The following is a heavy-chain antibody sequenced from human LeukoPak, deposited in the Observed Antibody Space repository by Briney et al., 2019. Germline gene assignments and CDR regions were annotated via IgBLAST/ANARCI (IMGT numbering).Heavy chain of an antibody. D-gene: IGHD1-26*01. Sequence: RRASVKVSCKASGGTFSSYAISWVRQAPGQGLEWMGGIIPIFCTANYAQKFQGRVTITADKSTSTAYMELSSLRSEDTAVYYCASIVGATRPFDYWGQGTLVTVSS. CDR1: GGTFSSYA. J-gene: IGHJ4*02. V-gene: IGHV1-69*06. CDR3: ASIVGATRPFDY. CDR2: IIPIFCTA.